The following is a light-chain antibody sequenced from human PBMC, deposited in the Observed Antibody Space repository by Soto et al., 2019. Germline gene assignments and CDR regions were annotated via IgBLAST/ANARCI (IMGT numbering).Light chain of an antibody. V-gene: IGKV1-39*01. Sequence: IQMTQSPSSLSASVGERVTITCRASQSISTYLNWYRQKPGKAPELLIYAASTLQSGVPSRFSGSGSGTDFTLTISCLQSEDFATYYCQQYYSCPRTFGQGTKVDIK. CDR1: QSISTY. CDR3: QQYYSCPRT. CDR2: AAS. J-gene: IGKJ1*01.